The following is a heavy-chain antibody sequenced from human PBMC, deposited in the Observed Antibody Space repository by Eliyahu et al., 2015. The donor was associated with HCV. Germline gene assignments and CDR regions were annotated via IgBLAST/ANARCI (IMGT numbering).Heavy chain of an antibody. CDR2: IYWDDDK. CDR3: ARRQPVGMGFDY. CDR1: GFSLTTTGVG. Sequence: QITLKESGPTLVKPTETLTLTCTFSGFSLTTTGVGVGWLRQPPGKAPEWLALIYWDDDKFYSPSLRARLTISKDTSKNQVVLRVTNMEAVDTASYYCARRQPVGMGFDYWGQGTLVTVSS. V-gene: IGHV2-5*02. D-gene: IGHD3-16*01. J-gene: IGHJ4*02.